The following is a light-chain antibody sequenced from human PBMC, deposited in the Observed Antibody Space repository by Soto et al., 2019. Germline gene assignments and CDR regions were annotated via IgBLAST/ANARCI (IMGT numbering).Light chain of an antibody. V-gene: IGKV3-15*01. Sequence: EIKMTQSPATLSVSPGERTTLFCRASQSVGGNLAWYQQKPGQAPRLLIFGASTRATGIPDRFSGSGSGTDFTLTISFLQSEDFAVYYCQQYNSWPLITFGPGTRLEIK. CDR1: QSVGGN. CDR3: QQYNSWPLIT. J-gene: IGKJ5*01. CDR2: GAS.